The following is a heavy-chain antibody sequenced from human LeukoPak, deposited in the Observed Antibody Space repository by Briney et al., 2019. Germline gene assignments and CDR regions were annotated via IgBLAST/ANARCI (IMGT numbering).Heavy chain of an antibody. V-gene: IGHV4-59*08. CDR1: GTSITSYY. J-gene: IGHJ4*02. Sequence: SETLSLTCTVSGTSITSYYWNWLRQAPGQGPEWIGYGHYSGNTKYNPPLESRVTISVDTSKNQFSLRLSSVTAADTAVYFCAKWASDNRAFDLWGQGTLVTVSS. CDR3: AKWASDNRAFDL. D-gene: IGHD2-8*01. CDR2: GHYSGNT.